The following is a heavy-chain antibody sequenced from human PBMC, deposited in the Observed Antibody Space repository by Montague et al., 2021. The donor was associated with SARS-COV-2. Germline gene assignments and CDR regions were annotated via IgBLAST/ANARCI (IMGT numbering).Heavy chain of an antibody. V-gene: IGHV6-1*01. CDR2: LYYRSKWYN. Sequence: CAISGDSVSGHSPTWNWLRYSLSTRLDWLCSLYYRSKWYNDYAVSVRGRVTINPDTSKNQFSLQLNSVTPEDTAIYYCTSGREGNYNVMDVWGQGTTVTVSS. D-gene: IGHD1-1*01. CDR3: TSGREGNYNVMDV. CDR1: GDSVSGHSPT. J-gene: IGHJ6*02.